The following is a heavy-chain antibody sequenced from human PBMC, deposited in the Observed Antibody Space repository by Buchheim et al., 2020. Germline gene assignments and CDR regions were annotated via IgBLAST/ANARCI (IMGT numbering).Heavy chain of an antibody. CDR2: IYYSGRP. J-gene: IGHJ2*01. CDR1: GGSISSGGYY. D-gene: IGHD1-26*01. CDR3: ARDLGVGATTYSSVWYFDL. V-gene: IGHV4-31*03. Sequence: QVQLQESGPGLVKPSQTLSLTCTVSGGSISSGGYYWSWIRQHPGKGLEWIGYIYYSGRPYYNPSLKRRVTISVDTSKNQFSLKLSSVTAADTAVYYCARDLGVGATTYSSVWYFDLGGRDTL.